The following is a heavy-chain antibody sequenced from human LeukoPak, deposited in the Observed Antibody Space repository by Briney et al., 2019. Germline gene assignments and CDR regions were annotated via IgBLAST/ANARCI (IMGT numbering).Heavy chain of an antibody. CDR2: ISGRDSNT. V-gene: IGHV3-23*01. J-gene: IGHJ4*02. CDR1: GFTFSSYG. CDR3: VKSRSVDRVWDY. D-gene: IGHD3-16*01. Sequence: GGSLRLSCAASGFTFSSYGMSWVRQAPGKGLEWVSAISGRDSNTYYADSVEGRFTISRDNSKNTLYLQMSSLRAEDTAVYYCVKSRSVDRVWDYWGQGTLVTVSS.